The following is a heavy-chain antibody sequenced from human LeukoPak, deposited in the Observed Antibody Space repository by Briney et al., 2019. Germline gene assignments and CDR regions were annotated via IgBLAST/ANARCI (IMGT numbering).Heavy chain of an antibody. Sequence: GGXLRLSCAASGFTFSSYWMSWVRQAPGKGLEWVANIKQDGSEKYYVDSVKGRFTISRDNAKNSLYMQMNSLRAEDTAVYYCARDCSSTSCYLPSLDYWGQGTLVTVSS. CDR2: IKQDGSEK. CDR3: ARDCSSTSCYLPSLDY. CDR1: GFTFSSYW. V-gene: IGHV3-7*01. D-gene: IGHD2-2*01. J-gene: IGHJ4*02.